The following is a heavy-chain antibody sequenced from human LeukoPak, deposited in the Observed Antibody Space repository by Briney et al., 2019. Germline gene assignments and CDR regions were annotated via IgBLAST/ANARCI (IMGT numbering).Heavy chain of an antibody. CDR1: GYTFTSYA. J-gene: IGHJ4*02. CDR3: ARVRYCSGGSCPLPDY. Sequence: ASVKVSCKASGYTFTSYAMHWVRQAPGQRLEWMGWISAGNGNTKYSQKFQGRVTITRDTSASTAYMELSSLRSEDTAVYYCARVRYCSGGSCPLPDYWGQGTLVTVSS. V-gene: IGHV1-3*01. D-gene: IGHD2-15*01. CDR2: ISAGNGNT.